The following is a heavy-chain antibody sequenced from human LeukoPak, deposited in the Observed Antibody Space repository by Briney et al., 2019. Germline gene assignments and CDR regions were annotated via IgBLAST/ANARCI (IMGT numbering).Heavy chain of an antibody. CDR3: ARDTYYYDSSGYYWGDYFDY. D-gene: IGHD3-22*01. CDR1: GFTFSSYA. V-gene: IGHV3-66*01. Sequence: PGGSLRLSCAASGFTFSSYAMSWVRQAPGKGLEWVSVIYSGGSTYYADSVKGRFTISRDNSKNTLYLQMNSLRAEDTAVYYCARDTYYYDSSGYYWGDYFDYWGQGTLVTVSS. J-gene: IGHJ4*02. CDR2: IYSGGST.